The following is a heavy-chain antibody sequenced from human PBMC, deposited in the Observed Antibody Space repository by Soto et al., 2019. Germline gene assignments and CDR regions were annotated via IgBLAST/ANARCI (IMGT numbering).Heavy chain of an antibody. D-gene: IGHD3-10*01. J-gene: IGHJ4*02. Sequence: EVQLVESGGVVVQPGGSLRLSCAASGFTFDDYTMHWVRQAPGKGLEWVSVISWDGGSTYYADSVKGRFTISRDNSKNSLYLQMNSLRTEDTALYYCAKGSPKYYYGSGGTFDYWGQGTLVTVSS. CDR3: AKGSPKYYYGSGGTFDY. CDR2: ISWDGGST. CDR1: GFTFDDYT. V-gene: IGHV3-43*01.